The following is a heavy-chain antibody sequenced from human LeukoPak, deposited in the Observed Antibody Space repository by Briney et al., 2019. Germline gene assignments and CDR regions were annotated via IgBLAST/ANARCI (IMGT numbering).Heavy chain of an antibody. Sequence: GGSQRLSCAASGFTFSSYAMSWVRQGPGKGLEWVSAVSGSGVSTYYADSVKGRFTISRDNSKNTLYLQMNSLRAEDTAVYYCAKAPLGYCSGGSCYYFDYWGQGTLVTVSS. D-gene: IGHD2-15*01. CDR1: GFTFSSYA. J-gene: IGHJ4*02. V-gene: IGHV3-23*01. CDR2: VSGSGVST. CDR3: AKAPLGYCSGGSCYYFDY.